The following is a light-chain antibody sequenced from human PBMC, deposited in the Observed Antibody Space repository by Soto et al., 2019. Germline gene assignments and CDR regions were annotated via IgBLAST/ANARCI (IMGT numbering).Light chain of an antibody. CDR1: NRDVGSYNL. V-gene: IGLV2-23*02. J-gene: IGLJ2*01. CDR3: CSYGDTTTFV. Sequence: QSALTQPASVSGSPGQSITISCTGTNRDVGSYNLVSWYQHHPGKAPKLMIYEAYKRPSGVSNRFSGSKSGNTASLTISGLQAEDEADYFCCSYGDTTTFVFGGGTQLTDL. CDR2: EAY.